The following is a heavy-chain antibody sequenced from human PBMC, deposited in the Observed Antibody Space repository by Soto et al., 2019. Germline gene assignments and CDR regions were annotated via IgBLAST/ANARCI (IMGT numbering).Heavy chain of an antibody. CDR2: IYPGDSDT. CDR1: GYSFRNCS. D-gene: IGHD3-22*01. J-gene: IGHJ5*02. V-gene: IGHV5-51*01. Sequence: GESLKISCKGSGYSFRNCSIGWGFQVPRTGMEWVGIIYPGDSDTRYNPSFQGHVIISANKSISTAYLQWSSLKASDTAIYYCARHYTTDYESGAHLYGDPWGQGTPVTVSS. CDR3: ARHYTTDYESGAHLYGDP.